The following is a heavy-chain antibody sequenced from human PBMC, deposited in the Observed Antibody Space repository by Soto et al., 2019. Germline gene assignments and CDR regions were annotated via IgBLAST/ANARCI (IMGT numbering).Heavy chain of an antibody. V-gene: IGHV4-34*01. CDR3: ARNGGYGDYPSDGMDV. D-gene: IGHD4-17*01. Sequence: SETLSLTCAVYGGSFSGYYWSWIRQPPGKGLEWIGEINHSGSTNYNPSLKSRVTISVDTSKNQFSLKLSSVTAADTAVYYCARNGGYGDYPSDGMDVWGQGTTVTV. CDR1: GGSFSGYY. CDR2: INHSGST. J-gene: IGHJ6*02.